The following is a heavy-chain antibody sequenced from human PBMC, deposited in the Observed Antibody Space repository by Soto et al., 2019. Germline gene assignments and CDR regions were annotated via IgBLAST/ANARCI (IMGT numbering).Heavy chain of an antibody. D-gene: IGHD2-2*01. Sequence: ASVKVSCKASGYTFTSYVISWVGQAPAKGLEWMGWISAYNGNTNYAQKLQGRVTMTTDTSTSTAYMELRSLRSDDTAVYYCARNIVVVPAAKGWFDPWGQGTLVTVSS. CDR2: ISAYNGNT. V-gene: IGHV1-18*04. CDR1: GYTFTSYV. J-gene: IGHJ5*02. CDR3: ARNIVVVPAAKGWFDP.